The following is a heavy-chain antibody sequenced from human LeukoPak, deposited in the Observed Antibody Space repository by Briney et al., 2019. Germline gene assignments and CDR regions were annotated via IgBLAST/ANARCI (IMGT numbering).Heavy chain of an antibody. J-gene: IGHJ4*02. CDR2: ISAYNGNT. V-gene: IGHV1-18*01. Sequence: GASVKVSCKASGYTFTSYGISWVRQAPGQGLEWMGWISAYNGNTNHAQKLQGRVTMTTDTSTSTAYMELRSLRSDDTAVYYCATSRTTYYYDSSGYIHWGQGTLVTVSS. CDR1: GYTFTSYG. D-gene: IGHD3-22*01. CDR3: ATSRTTYYYDSSGYIH.